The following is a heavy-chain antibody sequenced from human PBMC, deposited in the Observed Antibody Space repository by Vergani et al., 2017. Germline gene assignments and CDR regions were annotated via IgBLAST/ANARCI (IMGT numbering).Heavy chain of an antibody. V-gene: IGHV4-39*01. CDR2: IYYSGST. D-gene: IGHD3-10*01. CDR1: GGTFSSYAIS. Sequence: QVQLVQSGDEVKKPGSSVKVSCKASGGTFSSYAISWVRQAPGQGLEWIGSIYYSGSTYYNPSLKSRVTISVDTSKNKFSLKLSSVTAADTAVYYCARLDLVTLVLDYWGQGTLVTVSS. CDR3: ARLDLVTLVLDY. J-gene: IGHJ4*02.